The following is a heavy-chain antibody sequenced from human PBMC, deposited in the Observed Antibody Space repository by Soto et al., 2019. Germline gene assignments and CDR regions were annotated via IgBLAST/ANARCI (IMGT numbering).Heavy chain of an antibody. CDR3: ARAIEAIFGVVSNYYYGMDV. D-gene: IGHD3-3*01. CDR2: IIPIFGTA. V-gene: IGHV1-69*13. Sequence: SVKVSCKASGYTFTNYYLHWVRQAPGQGLEWMGGIIPIFGTANYAQKFQGRVTITADESTSTAYMELSSLRSEDTAVYYCARAIEAIFGVVSNYYYGMDVWGQGTTVTVSS. CDR1: GYTFTNYY. J-gene: IGHJ6*02.